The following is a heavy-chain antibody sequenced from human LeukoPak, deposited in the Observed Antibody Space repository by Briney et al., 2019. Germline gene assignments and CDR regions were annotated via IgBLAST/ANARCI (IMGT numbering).Heavy chain of an antibody. CDR2: IKSKTDGGTT. CDR3: TTQLRTYYDSSGYYPFDY. V-gene: IGHV3-15*01. D-gene: IGHD3-22*01. J-gene: IGHJ4*02. CDR1: GFTFSNAW. Sequence: GGSLRLSCAASGFTFSNAWMSWVRQAPGKGLEWVGRIKSKTDGGTTDYAAPVKGRFTISRDDSKNTLYLQMNSLKTEDTAVYYCTTQLRTYYDSSGYYPFDYWGQGTLVTVSS.